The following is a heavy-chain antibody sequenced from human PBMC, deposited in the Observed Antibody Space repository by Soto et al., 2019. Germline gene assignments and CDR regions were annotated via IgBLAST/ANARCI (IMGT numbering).Heavy chain of an antibody. Sequence: GASVKVSCKASGFTFTSSAFQWVRQARGQRLEWIGWIAVGSGYTNYAQRFQDRVTLTRDMSTATTYMELSRLTSEDTAIYYCAADGRAWQQMVPSDYWGQGTLVTVSS. CDR1: GFTFTSSA. J-gene: IGHJ4*01. D-gene: IGHD2-8*01. V-gene: IGHV1-58*01. CDR3: AADGRAWQQMVPSDY. CDR2: IAVGSGYT.